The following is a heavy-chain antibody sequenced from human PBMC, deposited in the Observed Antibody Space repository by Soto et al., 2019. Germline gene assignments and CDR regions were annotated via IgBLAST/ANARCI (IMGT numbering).Heavy chain of an antibody. Sequence: GGSLRLSCAASGFTLSSYAMSWVRQAPGKGLEWVSAISGSGGSTYYADSVKGRFTISRDNSKNTLYLQMNSLRAEDTAVYYCAKDSIFYDFWSGYSPDYYYYYGMDVWGQGTTVTVSS. D-gene: IGHD3-3*01. CDR3: AKDSIFYDFWSGYSPDYYYYYGMDV. CDR1: GFTLSSYA. J-gene: IGHJ6*02. CDR2: ISGSGGST. V-gene: IGHV3-23*01.